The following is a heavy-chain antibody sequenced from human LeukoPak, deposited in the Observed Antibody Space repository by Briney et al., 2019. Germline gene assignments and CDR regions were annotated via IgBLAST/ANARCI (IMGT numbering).Heavy chain of an antibody. CDR1: GFTFDDYA. Sequence: GGSLRLSCAASGFTFDDYAMHWVRQAPGKGLEWVSGISWNSGSIGYADSVKGRFTISRDNAKNSLYLQMNSLRAEDTALYYCAKGHTGIAAAGSRRGYYFDYWGQGTLVTVSS. J-gene: IGHJ4*02. CDR3: AKGHTGIAAAGSRRGYYFDY. V-gene: IGHV3-9*01. CDR2: ISWNSGSI. D-gene: IGHD6-13*01.